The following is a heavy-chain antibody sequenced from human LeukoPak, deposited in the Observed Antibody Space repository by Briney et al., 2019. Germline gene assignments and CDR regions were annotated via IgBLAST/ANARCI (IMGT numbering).Heavy chain of an antibody. CDR3: ARHAPRLRVPAALAI. V-gene: IGHV4-39*01. Sequence: PSETLSLTCTVSGVSISSSNSYWGWIRQPPGKGLEWIGSIYYSGNTYYNASLKSQASISIDTSKNQFSLQLSSVTAADTALYYCARHAPRLRVPAALAIWGQGTLVTVSS. CDR2: IYYSGNT. CDR1: GVSISSSNSY. J-gene: IGHJ4*02. D-gene: IGHD2-2*01.